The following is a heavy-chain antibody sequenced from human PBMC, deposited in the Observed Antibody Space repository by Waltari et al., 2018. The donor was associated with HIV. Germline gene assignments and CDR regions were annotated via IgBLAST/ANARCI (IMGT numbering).Heavy chain of an antibody. D-gene: IGHD1-26*01. CDR2: IYYSGST. J-gene: IGHJ2*01. CDR3: ARHALRVGAAYWSFDL. V-gene: IGHV4-39*01. CDR1: GDSIDNSNYF. Sequence: QLQLQESGPGLVKPSETLSLTCTVSGDSIDNSNYFWGWIRQPPGKGLEWIGRIYYSGSTYYNPSLKSRVTISVDTSKNQFSLKVNSVTAADTAVYYCARHALRVGAAYWSFDLWGRGTLVTVSS.